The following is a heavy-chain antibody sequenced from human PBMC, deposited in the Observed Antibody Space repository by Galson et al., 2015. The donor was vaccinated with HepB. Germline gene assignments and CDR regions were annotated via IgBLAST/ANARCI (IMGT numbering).Heavy chain of an antibody. CDR3: ARDRSYSSSWSGYDY. J-gene: IGHJ4*02. Sequence: SISSYYWSWIRQPPGKGLEWIGYIYYSGSTNYNPSLKSRVTISVDTSKNQFSLKLSSVTAADTAVYYCARDRSYSSSWSGYDYWGQGTLVTVSS. CDR2: IYYSGST. CDR1: SISSYY. D-gene: IGHD6-13*01. V-gene: IGHV4-59*01.